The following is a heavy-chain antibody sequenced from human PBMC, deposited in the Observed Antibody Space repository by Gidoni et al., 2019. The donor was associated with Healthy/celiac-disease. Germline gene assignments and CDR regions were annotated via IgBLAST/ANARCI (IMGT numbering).Heavy chain of an antibody. CDR1: GFTFSSYE. D-gene: IGHD3-10*02. V-gene: IGHV3-48*03. Sequence: EVQLVESGGGLVQPGGSLSLSCAASGFTFSSYEMNWVRQAPGKGLAWVSYISSSGSTIYYADSVKGRFTISRDNAKNSLYLQMNSLRAEDTAVYYCARGGLLSFFHMDVWGKGTTVTVSS. J-gene: IGHJ6*03. CDR2: ISSSGSTI. CDR3: ARGGLLSFFHMDV.